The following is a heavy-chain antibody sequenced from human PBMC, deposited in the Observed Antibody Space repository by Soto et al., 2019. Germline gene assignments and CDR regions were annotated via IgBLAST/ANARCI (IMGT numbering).Heavy chain of an antibody. J-gene: IGHJ6*02. Sequence: SQAVSVTCIISGASFSSNTAGCNWIRQSPSRGLEWLGRTYYKSKWNNDYALSVKSRITINPDTSKNQFSLHLYSVTPEDTAVYYCTGSTWFRGMDVWGQGTPFTVSS. V-gene: IGHV6-1*01. CDR3: TGSTWFRGMDV. CDR2: TYYKSKWNN. CDR1: GASFSSNTAG. D-gene: IGHD2-2*01.